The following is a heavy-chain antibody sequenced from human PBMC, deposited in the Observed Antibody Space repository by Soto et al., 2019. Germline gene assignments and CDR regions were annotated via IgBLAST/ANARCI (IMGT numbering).Heavy chain of an antibody. D-gene: IGHD5-12*01. Sequence: EVQLLESGGGLVQPGGSLRLSCADSEFTFRRYAMSWVRQAPGKGLEWVSSISGSGGSTYYADSVNGRFSISRDNAKSTLFLQMNGLRAEDTAVYYCAKNQATSGPNYFDFWGQGTLVTVSS. CDR1: EFTFRRYA. V-gene: IGHV3-23*01. CDR2: ISGSGGST. J-gene: IGHJ4*02. CDR3: AKNQATSGPNYFDF.